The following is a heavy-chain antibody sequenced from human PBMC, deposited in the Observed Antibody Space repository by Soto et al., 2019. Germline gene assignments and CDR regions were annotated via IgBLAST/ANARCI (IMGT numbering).Heavy chain of an antibody. V-gene: IGHV4-4*02. J-gene: IGHJ3*02. CDR1: SGSISSSNW. D-gene: IGHD6-13*01. CDR3: ARAIAAAGRYHDAFDI. CDR2: IYHSGST. Sequence: QVQLQESGPGLVKPSGTLSLTCAVSSGSISSSNWWSWVRQPPGKGLEWIGEIYHSGSTKSTPSLKSRVTTSVDKPKNQLSLRLSSGTAADAAVDYCARAIAAAGRYHDAFDIWGQGTMVTVSS.